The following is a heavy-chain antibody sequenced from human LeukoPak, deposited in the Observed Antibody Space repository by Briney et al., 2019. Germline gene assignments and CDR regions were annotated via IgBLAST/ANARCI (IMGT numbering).Heavy chain of an antibody. CDR1: GGSISSYY. CDR3: ARSGYDILTGYYYWYFDL. J-gene: IGHJ2*01. V-gene: IGHV4-59*01. CDR2: IYCSGST. D-gene: IGHD3-9*01. Sequence: SETLSLTCTVSGGSISSYYWSWIRQPPGKGLEWIGYIYCSGSTNYNPSLKSRVAISVDTSKNQFSLKLSSVTAADTAVYYCARSGYDILTGYYYWYFDLWGRGTLVTVSS.